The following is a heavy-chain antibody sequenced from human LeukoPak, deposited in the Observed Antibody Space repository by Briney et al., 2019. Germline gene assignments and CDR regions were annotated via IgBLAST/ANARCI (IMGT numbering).Heavy chain of an antibody. CDR3: ARAVIEYSSSSGIIDY. V-gene: IGHV3-21*01. CDR1: GFTFSSYT. J-gene: IGHJ4*02. CDR2: ISSSSSYI. D-gene: IGHD6-6*01. Sequence: GGSLRLSCAASGFTFSSYTMNWVRQAPGKGLEWVSSISSSSSYIYYADSVKGRFTISRDNAKNSLYLQMNSLRAEDTAVYYCARAVIEYSSSSGIIDYWGQGTLVTVSS.